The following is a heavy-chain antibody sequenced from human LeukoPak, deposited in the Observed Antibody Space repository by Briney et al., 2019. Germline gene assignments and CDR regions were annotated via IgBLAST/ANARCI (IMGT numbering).Heavy chain of an antibody. CDR3: ARDRDSSGWHVADY. CDR1: GYTFRSYD. D-gene: IGHD6-19*01. J-gene: IGHJ4*02. V-gene: IGHV1-18*01. Sequence: GAAVKVSCKASGYTFRSYDITWVRQAPGQGLEWMGWISPNNGNKNYAQKFQGRVTMTTDTPTSTAYMEMRSLRSDDTAVYYCARDRDSSGWHVADYWGQGTLVTLSS. CDR2: ISPNNGNK.